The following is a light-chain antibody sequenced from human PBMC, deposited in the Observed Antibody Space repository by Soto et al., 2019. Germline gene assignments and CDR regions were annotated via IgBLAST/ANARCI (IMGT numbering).Light chain of an antibody. Sequence: DIQMTQSPSILPASVGDRVTITCRASQSIDRWLAWYQQRPGKAPNLLIFDASTLESGVPSRFSGSGSGTTFTLTISSLQSDDFATYYCLQYNGYYRTFGQGTKV. CDR2: DAS. V-gene: IGKV1-5*01. CDR3: LQYNGYYRT. CDR1: QSIDRW. J-gene: IGKJ1*01.